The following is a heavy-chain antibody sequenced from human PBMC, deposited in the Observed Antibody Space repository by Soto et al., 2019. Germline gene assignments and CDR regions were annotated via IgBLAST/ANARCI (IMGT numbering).Heavy chain of an antibody. Sequence: VPKSLTYSGSDVNSGSNCWSLIRKNPGKGLEWIGYVYNSGSTNYNPSLKSRVTISEDTSKSQFSLKVNSMTAADTAVYYCARYRREAVAGYTLDNWGQG. J-gene: IGHJ4*02. D-gene: IGHD6-13*01. CDR3: ARYRREAVAGYTLDN. CDR2: VYNSGST. CDR1: DVNSGSNC. V-gene: IGHV4-61*01.